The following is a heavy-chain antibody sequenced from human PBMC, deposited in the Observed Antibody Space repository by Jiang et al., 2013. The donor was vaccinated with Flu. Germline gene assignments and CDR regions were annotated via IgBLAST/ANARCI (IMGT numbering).Heavy chain of an antibody. V-gene: IGHV4-4*07. CDR3: ARSVISGYYLYYYYGMDV. CDR1: GGSISSYY. J-gene: IGHJ6*02. D-gene: IGHD3-22*01. Sequence: GSGLVKPSETLSLTCTVSGGSISSYYWSWIRQPAGKGLEWIGRIYTSGSTNYNPSLKSRVTMSVDTSKNQFSLKLSSVTAADTAVYYCARSVISGYYLYYYYGMDVWGQGTTVTVSS. CDR2: IYTSGST.